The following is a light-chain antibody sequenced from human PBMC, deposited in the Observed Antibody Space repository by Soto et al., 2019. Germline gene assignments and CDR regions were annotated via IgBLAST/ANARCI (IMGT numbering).Light chain of an antibody. J-gene: IGKJ1*01. CDR3: QQYGSSPGT. V-gene: IGKV3-20*01. CDR2: GAS. Sequence: EIVLTQSPGTLSSSPWERVTLSCIASQSVTSNYLAWYQQKPGQAPRLLIFGASIRDTGLPDRFSGGGSGTDFTLTISRLEPEDFAVYYCQQYGSSPGTFGQGTKVDIK. CDR1: QSVTSNY.